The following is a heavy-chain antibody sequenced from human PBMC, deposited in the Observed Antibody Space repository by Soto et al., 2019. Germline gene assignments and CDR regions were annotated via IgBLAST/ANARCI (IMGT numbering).Heavy chain of an antibody. Sequence: SQTLSLTCAISGDSVSSNSAAWNWIRQSPSKGLEWLGRTYYRAKWYNDYEVSVKSRITINPDIPKNQFSLQLNSVTPEDTAVYYCARGEELPYYFDYWGQGTLVTVSS. V-gene: IGHV6-1*01. CDR3: ARGEELPYYFDY. D-gene: IGHD1-26*01. CDR2: TYYRAKWYN. CDR1: GDSVSSNSAA. J-gene: IGHJ4*02.